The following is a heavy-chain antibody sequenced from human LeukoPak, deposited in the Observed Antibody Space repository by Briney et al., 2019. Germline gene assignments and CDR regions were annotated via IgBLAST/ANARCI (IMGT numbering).Heavy chain of an antibody. CDR3: AREEVKSFDN. CDR1: EFTFNYYA. V-gene: IGHV3-30-3*01. J-gene: IGHJ4*02. CDR2: ISYDGSNK. Sequence: PGRSLRLSCAASEFTFNYYALHWVRQAPGKGLEWVAVISYDGSNKYYADSVKGRFTISRDNAKNTLYVQMNSLRAEDTAVYYCAREEVKSFDNWGQGTLVTVSS.